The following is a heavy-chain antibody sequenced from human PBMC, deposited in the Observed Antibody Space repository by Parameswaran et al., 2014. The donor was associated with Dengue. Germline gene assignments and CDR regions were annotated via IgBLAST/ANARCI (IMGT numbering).Heavy chain of an antibody. Sequence: WIRQPPGKGLEWVALISYDGNNKYYAESVKGRFTISRDNSKNTLYLQMNSLRPEDTAVYYCAKEDSDYGDFDPYHYYGLDVWGLGTTVTVSS. CDR3: AKEDSDYGDFDPYHYYGLDV. CDR2: ISYDGNNK. J-gene: IGHJ6*02. V-gene: IGHV3-30*18. D-gene: IGHD4-17*01.